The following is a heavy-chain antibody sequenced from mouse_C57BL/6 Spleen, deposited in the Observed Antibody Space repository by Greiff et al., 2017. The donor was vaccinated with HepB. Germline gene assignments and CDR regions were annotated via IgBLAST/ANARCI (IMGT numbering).Heavy chain of an antibody. V-gene: IGHV1-15*01. D-gene: IGHD1-1*01. CDR3: TRSNGSSYVYFDY. CDR2: IDPETGGT. Sequence: VQLQESGAELVRPGASVTLSCKASGYTFTDYEMHWVKQTPVHGLEWIGAIDPETGGTAYNQKFKGKAILTADKSSSTAYMELRSLTSEDSAVYYCTRSNGSSYVYFDYWGQGTTLTVSS. J-gene: IGHJ2*01. CDR1: GYTFTDYE.